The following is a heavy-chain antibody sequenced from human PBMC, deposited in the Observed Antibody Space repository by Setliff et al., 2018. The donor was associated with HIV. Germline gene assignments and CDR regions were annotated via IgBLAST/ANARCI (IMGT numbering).Heavy chain of an antibody. J-gene: IGHJ5*02. CDR2: VYHDGNS. CDR1: GGSISSYY. V-gene: IGHV4-38-2*02. Sequence: PSETLSLTCTVSGGSISSYYWGWIRQPPGKGLEWIGSVYHDGNSYFNPSLKSRVTISMDTSKNQVSLRLKSVTAAGTAIYYCVTSKPHNWNDGANWFDPWGQGTLVTVSS. D-gene: IGHD1-20*01. CDR3: VTSKPHNWNDGANWFDP.